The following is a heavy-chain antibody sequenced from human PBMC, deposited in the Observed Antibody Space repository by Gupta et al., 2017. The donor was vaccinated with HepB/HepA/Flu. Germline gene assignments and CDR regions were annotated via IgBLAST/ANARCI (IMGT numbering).Heavy chain of an antibody. Sequence: QVQLVQSGAEVKKPGASVKVSCKASGYTFTGYYMHWVRQAPGQGLEWMGWINPNSGGTNYAQKFQGRVTMTRDTSISTAYMELSRLRSDDTAVYYCARVQPITMVRGGLGELDYWGQGTLVTVSS. V-gene: IGHV1-2*02. CDR2: INPNSGGT. D-gene: IGHD3-10*01. J-gene: IGHJ4*02. CDR3: ARVQPITMVRGGLGELDY. CDR1: GYTFTGYY.